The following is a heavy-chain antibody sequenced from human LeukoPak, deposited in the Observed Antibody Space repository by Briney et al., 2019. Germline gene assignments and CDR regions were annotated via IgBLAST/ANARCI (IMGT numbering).Heavy chain of an antibody. CDR3: ARDLTVGATGH. CDR2: ISYDRSNK. CDR1: GFTFSSYA. J-gene: IGHJ4*02. D-gene: IGHD1-26*01. V-gene: IGHV3-30-3*01. Sequence: GGSLRLSCAASGFTFSSYAMHWVRQAPGKGLEWVAVISYDRSNKYYADSVKGRFTISRDDSKNTLYLQMNSLRAEDTAVYYCARDLTVGATGHWGQGTLVTVSS.